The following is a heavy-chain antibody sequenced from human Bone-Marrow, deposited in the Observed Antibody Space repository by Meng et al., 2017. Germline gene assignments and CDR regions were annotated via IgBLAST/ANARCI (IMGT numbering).Heavy chain of an antibody. CDR1: GGSISSYY. D-gene: IGHD3-9*01. CDR3: ARNVEYYDILTGYYLRYFDY. V-gene: IGHV4-59*01. J-gene: IGHJ4*02. CDR2: IYYSGST. Sequence: SETLSLTCTVSGGSISSYYWSWIRQPPGKGLEWIGYIYYSGSTNYNPSLKSRVTISVDTSKNQFSLKLSSVTAADTAVYYCARNVEYYDILTGYYLRYFDYWGQGTLVTVSS.